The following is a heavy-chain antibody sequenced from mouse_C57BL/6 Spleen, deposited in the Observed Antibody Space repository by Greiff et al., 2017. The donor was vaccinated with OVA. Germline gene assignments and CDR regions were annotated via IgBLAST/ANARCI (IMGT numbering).Heavy chain of an antibody. CDR1: GYAFTNYL. D-gene: IGHD4-1*01. V-gene: IGHV1-54*01. CDR2: INPGSGGT. CDR3: ARRLTGTGVDY. Sequence: VKLMESGAELVRPGTSVKVSCKASGYAFTNYLIEWVKQRPGQGLEWIGVINPGSGGTNYNEKFKGKATLTADKSSSTAYMQLSSLTSEDSAVYFCARRLTGTGVDYWGQGTTLTVSS. J-gene: IGHJ2*01.